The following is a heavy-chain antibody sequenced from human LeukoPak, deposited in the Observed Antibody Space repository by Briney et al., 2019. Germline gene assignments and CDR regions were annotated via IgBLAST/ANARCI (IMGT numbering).Heavy chain of an antibody. D-gene: IGHD5-18*01. CDR2: ISGSGGST. CDR3: AKAVGRGYNYGDYFDY. V-gene: IGHV3-23*01. CDR1: GFTFSSHA. J-gene: IGHJ4*02. Sequence: PGGSLRLSCAASGFTFSSHAMSWVRQAPGKGLEWVSAISGSGGSTYYADSVKGRFTISRDNSKNTLYLQMNSLRAEDTAVYYCAKAVGRGYNYGDYFDYWGQGTLVTVSS.